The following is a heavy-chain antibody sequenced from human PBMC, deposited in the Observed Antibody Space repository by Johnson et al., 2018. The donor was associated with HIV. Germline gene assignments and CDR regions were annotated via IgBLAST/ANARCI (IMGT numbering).Heavy chain of an antibody. Sequence: VQLVESGGGLVQPGGSLRLSCAASGFTFSSYAMHWVRQAPGKGLEYVSAISSNGGSTYYANSVKDRFIISRDNSKDTLYLQMGSLRGEDMAIYYCAIPYYYESGAYQWGQGTVVTVSS. CDR3: AIPYYYESGAYQ. CDR1: GFTFSSYA. V-gene: IGHV3-64*01. J-gene: IGHJ3*01. D-gene: IGHD3-22*01. CDR2: ISSNGGST.